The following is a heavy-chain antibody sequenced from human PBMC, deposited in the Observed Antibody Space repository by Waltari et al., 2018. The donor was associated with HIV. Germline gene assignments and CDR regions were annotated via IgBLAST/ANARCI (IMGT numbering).Heavy chain of an antibody. J-gene: IGHJ4*02. V-gene: IGHV1-2*04. CDR1: GYTFTGYY. D-gene: IGHD3-22*01. CDR2: INPNSGGT. Sequence: QVQLVQSGAEVKKPGASVKVSCKASGYTFTGYYMHWVRQAPGQGLEWMGWINPNSGGTNYAQKFQGWVTMTRDTSISTAYMELSRLRSDDTAVYYCARDGYYDSSGYYYYFDYWGQGTLVTVSS. CDR3: ARDGYYDSSGYYYYFDY.